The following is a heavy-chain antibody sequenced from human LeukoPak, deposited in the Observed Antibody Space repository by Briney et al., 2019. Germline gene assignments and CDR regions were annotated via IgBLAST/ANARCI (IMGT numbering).Heavy chain of an antibody. CDR1: GGSFSGYY. Sequence: SETLSLTCAVYGGSFSGYYWSWIRQPPGKGLEWIGEINHSGSTSYNPSLKSRVTISVDTSKNQFSLKLSSVTAADTAVYYCARVGTMIVESSPAGFDYWGQGTLVTVSS. V-gene: IGHV4-34*01. CDR2: INHSGST. J-gene: IGHJ4*02. D-gene: IGHD3-22*01. CDR3: ARVGTMIVESSPAGFDY.